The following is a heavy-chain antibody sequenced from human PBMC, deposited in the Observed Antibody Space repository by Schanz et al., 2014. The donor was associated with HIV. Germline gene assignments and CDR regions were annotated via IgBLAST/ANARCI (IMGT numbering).Heavy chain of an antibody. CDR2: IKQDGSEK. V-gene: IGHV3-7*01. D-gene: IGHD3-10*01. Sequence: EVQLVESGGGLVQPGRSLRLSCAASGFTFSRYWMSWVRQAPGKGLEWVANIKQDGSEKHYVASVKGRFTISRDNAKNSLYLQMSSLRADDTAVYYCARDSGPGIYWGQGTLVTVSS. CDR1: GFTFSRYW. J-gene: IGHJ4*02. CDR3: ARDSGPGIY.